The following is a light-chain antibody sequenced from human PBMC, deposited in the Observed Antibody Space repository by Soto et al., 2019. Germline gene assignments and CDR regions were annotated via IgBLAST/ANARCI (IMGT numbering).Light chain of an antibody. Sequence: QSALTQSASVSGSPGQSITISCTGTSSDIGGYNYVSWYQQHPDKAPKRMIFEVSNRPSGVSNRFSGSKSGNTASLTISGLLPEDEADYYCSSSTTSSTVAFGGGTKLTVL. CDR2: EVS. V-gene: IGLV2-14*01. J-gene: IGLJ2*01. CDR3: SSSTTSSTVA. CDR1: SSDIGGYNY.